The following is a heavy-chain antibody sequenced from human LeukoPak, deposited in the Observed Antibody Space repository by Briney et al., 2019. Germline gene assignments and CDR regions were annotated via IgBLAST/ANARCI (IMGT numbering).Heavy chain of an antibody. Sequence: PSETLSLTCTVSGGSISSGNYYRGWIRQPPGKGLEWIGSIYSSGNTYYNPSLKSRVTISVDTSKNQFSLKLSSVTAADTAVYHCAREGPIVVVPAAISADAFDIWGQGTMVTVSS. V-gene: IGHV4-39*07. CDR3: AREGPIVVVPAAISADAFDI. CDR2: IYSSGNT. CDR1: GGSISSGNYY. J-gene: IGHJ3*02. D-gene: IGHD2-2*02.